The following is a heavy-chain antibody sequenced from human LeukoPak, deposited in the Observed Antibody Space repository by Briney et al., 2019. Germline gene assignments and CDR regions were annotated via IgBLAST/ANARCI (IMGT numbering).Heavy chain of an antibody. J-gene: IGHJ4*02. CDR1: GMTFSNHW. Sequence: GGSLRLSCAASGMTFSNHWMHWVRQAPEKGLVWVSLIKTDGRTTIYADSVKGRFTISRDNSKSTLYLQMNSLRAEDTAIYYCTTGPSYGYEWWGQGTVVTVSS. CDR2: IKTDGRTT. V-gene: IGHV3-74*01. CDR3: TTGPSYGYEW. D-gene: IGHD3-16*01.